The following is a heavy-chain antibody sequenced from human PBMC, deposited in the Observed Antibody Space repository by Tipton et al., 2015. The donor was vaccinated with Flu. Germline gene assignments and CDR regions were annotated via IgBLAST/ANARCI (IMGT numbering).Heavy chain of an antibody. V-gene: IGHV4-59*01. CDR3: ARDTSLIPAALLY. CDR1: GVSISSYH. J-gene: IGHJ4*02. Sequence: TLSLTCTVSGVSISSYHWSWIRQTPGKGLEWIGHIYYSGTTSYSPSLKSRFTISKDMSKNQFSLNLRSVTAADTAVYYCARDTSLIPAALLYWGQGILVTVSS. CDR2: IYYSGTT. D-gene: IGHD2-2*01.